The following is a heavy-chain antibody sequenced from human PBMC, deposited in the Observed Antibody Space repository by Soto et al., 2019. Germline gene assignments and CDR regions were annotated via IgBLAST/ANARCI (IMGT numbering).Heavy chain of an antibody. Sequence: GASVKVSCKVSRYTLTELSMHWVRQAPGKGLEWMGGFDPEDGETIYAQKFQGRVTMTEDTSTDTAYMELSSLRSEDTAVYYCATPGQGYDYVWGSYRSHDAFDIWGQGTMVTVSS. V-gene: IGHV1-24*01. CDR2: FDPEDGET. CDR3: ATPGQGYDYVWGSYRSHDAFDI. CDR1: RYTLTELS. J-gene: IGHJ3*02. D-gene: IGHD3-16*02.